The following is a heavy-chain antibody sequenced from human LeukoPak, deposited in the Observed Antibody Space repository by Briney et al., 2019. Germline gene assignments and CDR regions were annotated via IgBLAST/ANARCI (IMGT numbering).Heavy chain of an antibody. CDR1: GFTVISNY. CDR3: AKGLRWFGDFYFNFFDY. Sequence: PGGSLRLSCEASGFTVISNYMSWVRQAPGKGLEWVSVIYSGGNTYYADSVKGRFTISRDNSKNTLYLQMNSLRAEDTAVYYCAKGLRWFGDFYFNFFDYWGQGILVTVSS. D-gene: IGHD3-10*01. CDR2: IYSGGNT. V-gene: IGHV3-66*02. J-gene: IGHJ4*02.